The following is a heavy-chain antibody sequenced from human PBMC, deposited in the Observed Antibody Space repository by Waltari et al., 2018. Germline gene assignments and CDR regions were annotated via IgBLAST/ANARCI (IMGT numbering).Heavy chain of an antibody. CDR3: ARGILRYYYGSGSYLNWFDP. V-gene: IGHV4-34*01. J-gene: IGHJ5*02. CDR1: GGSFSGYY. CDR2: INHSGST. D-gene: IGHD3-10*01. Sequence: QVQLQQWGAGLLKPSETLSLNCAVYGGSFSGYYWSWIRQPPGKGLEWIGEINHSGSTNYNPSLKSRVTISVDTSKNQFSLKLSSVTAADTAVYYCARGILRYYYGSGSYLNWFDPWGQGTLVTVSS.